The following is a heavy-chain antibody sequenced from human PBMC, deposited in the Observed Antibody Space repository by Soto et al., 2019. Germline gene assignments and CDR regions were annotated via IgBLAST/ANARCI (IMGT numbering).Heavy chain of an antibody. D-gene: IGHD1-26*01. CDR1: CGSFSGYY. CDR3: VRVGVGIGNHFDS. CDR2: IHYSWRT. J-gene: IGHJ4*02. V-gene: IGHV4-34*11. Sequence: SETLSLACAVYCGSFSGYYWSWIRQPPGKILEWIGYIHYSWRTNYNPSLTGRATMSVDTSKNQFSLNLKSITAADTAVYYCVRVGVGIGNHFDSWGRGTLVT.